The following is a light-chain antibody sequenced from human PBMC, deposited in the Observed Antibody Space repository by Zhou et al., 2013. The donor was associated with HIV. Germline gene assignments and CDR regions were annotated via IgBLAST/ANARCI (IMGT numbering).Light chain of an antibody. Sequence: DIQMTQSPSFVSASVGDSVNITCRASRDINVWLDWYQQSPGRAPKLLIFAASSLHTGVPSRFSGSRSGTEFTLTISSLQPEDFAIYYCLQHNSYPWTFGQGTKVEI. CDR3: LQHNSYPWT. CDR2: AAS. CDR1: RDINVW. J-gene: IGKJ1*01. V-gene: IGKV1-12*01.